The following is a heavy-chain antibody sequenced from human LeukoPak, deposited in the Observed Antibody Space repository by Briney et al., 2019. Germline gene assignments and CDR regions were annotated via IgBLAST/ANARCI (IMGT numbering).Heavy chain of an antibody. CDR2: FLAAGGGT. Sequence: PGGSLRLSCAASGFTFSNYAMSWVRQAPGKGLEWVSAFLAAGGGTFYADSVKGRFTISRDNSKNTLYLQMNNLRDDDTAVYYCVKEPKLSDWFFDLWGRGTLVTVSS. CDR1: GFTFSNYA. V-gene: IGHV3-23*01. D-gene: IGHD1-1*01. J-gene: IGHJ2*01. CDR3: VKEPKLSDWFFDL.